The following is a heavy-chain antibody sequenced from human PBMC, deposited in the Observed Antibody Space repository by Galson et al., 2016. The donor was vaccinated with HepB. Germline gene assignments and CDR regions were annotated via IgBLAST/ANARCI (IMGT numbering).Heavy chain of an antibody. CDR1: GGTFSIYV. Sequence: SVKVSCKASGGTFSIYVISWVRQAPGQGLEWMGGISPIFGTADYAQKFQGRVTITADKSTRQANMELSGLRAEDTAVYYCASFWSGPKRWFDPWGQGTLVTVSS. D-gene: IGHD3-3*01. J-gene: IGHJ5*02. CDR2: ISPIFGTA. CDR3: ASFWSGPKRWFDP. V-gene: IGHV1-69*06.